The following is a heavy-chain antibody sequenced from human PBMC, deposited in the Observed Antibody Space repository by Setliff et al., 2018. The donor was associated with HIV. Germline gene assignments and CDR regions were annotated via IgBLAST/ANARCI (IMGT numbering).Heavy chain of an antibody. Sequence: ASVKVSCKVSGYTFTSYAMHWVRQAPGQRLEWMGWIHAGSGDTQYSQKFQGRVTITTDESTNTVYMELSSLRSDDTAVYYCATYHYYDSSAYYVDLYYLDYWGQGTLVTVSS. V-gene: IGHV1-3*01. CDR2: IHAGSGDT. J-gene: IGHJ4*02. CDR1: GYTFTSYA. D-gene: IGHD3-22*01. CDR3: ATYHYYDSSAYYVDLYYLDY.